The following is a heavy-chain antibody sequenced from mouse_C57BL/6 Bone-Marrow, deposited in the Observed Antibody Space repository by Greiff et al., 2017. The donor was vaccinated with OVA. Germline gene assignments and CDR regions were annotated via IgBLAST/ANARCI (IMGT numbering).Heavy chain of an antibody. Sequence: QVQLQQPGAELVMPGASVKLSCKASGYTFTSYWMHWVKQRPGQGLEWIGEIDPSDSYTNYNQKFKGKSKLTVDKSSSTAYMQLSSLTSEDSAVYYCARSYYDYSPWFAYWGQGTLVTVSA. D-gene: IGHD2-4*01. V-gene: IGHV1-69*01. J-gene: IGHJ3*01. CDR1: GYTFTSYW. CDR3: ARSYYDYSPWFAY. CDR2: IDPSDSYT.